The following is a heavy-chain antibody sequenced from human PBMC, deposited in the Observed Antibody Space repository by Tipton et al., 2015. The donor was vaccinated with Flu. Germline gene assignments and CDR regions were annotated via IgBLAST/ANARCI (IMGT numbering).Heavy chain of an antibody. Sequence: QLVQSGAEVKKPGDSLKISCEGSGYSFTKYWIGWVRQTPGKGLEWVGLIYPGNSDTRYGPSFRGQVSLSVDKAIRTTYLHWSSLRATDTALYFCVKLRTMEVAPQYGFDLWGQGTMVTVSS. D-gene: IGHD3-10*01. CDR2: IYPGNSDT. CDR3: VKLRTMEVAPQYGFDL. J-gene: IGHJ3*01. V-gene: IGHV5-51*03. CDR1: GYSFTKYW.